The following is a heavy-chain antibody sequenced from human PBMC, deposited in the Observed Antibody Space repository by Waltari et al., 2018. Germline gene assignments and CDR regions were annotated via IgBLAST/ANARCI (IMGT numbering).Heavy chain of an antibody. V-gene: IGHV4-31*03. Sequence: QVQLQESGPGLVKPSQTLSLTCTVSGGSISSGGYYWSWIRQHPGKGLEWIGYIYYSGSTYYNPSLKSRVTISVDTSKNQFSLKLSSVTAADTAGYYCARVNKYRLTHYYYYMDVWGKGTTVTVSS. CDR2: IYYSGST. CDR3: ARVNKYRLTHYYYYMDV. D-gene: IGHD1-1*01. CDR1: GGSISSGGYY. J-gene: IGHJ6*03.